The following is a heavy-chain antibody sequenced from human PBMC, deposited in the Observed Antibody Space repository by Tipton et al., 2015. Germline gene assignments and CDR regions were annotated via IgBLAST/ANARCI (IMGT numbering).Heavy chain of an antibody. CDR3: AEKRGYFGGHGMDV. D-gene: IGHD3-10*01. Sequence: SLRLSCAASGLTFSSFWMSWVRQAPGKGLEWVAHINPDGSGTYYVDSVKGRFTISRDNSKNTLYLQMNSLRVEDTAVYYCAEKRGYFGGHGMDVWGQGTTVTVSS. V-gene: IGHV3-7*03. J-gene: IGHJ6*02. CDR1: GLTFSSFW. CDR2: INPDGSGT.